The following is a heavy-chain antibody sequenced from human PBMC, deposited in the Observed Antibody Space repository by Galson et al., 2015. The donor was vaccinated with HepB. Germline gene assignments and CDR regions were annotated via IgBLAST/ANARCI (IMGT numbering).Heavy chain of an antibody. CDR1: GDTFNNYA. Sequence: SVKVSCKASGDTFNNYAFNWVRQAPGQGLEWMGGVLPVFDTPIYAQKFQDRVTMTADESTGTVYMELSHLRSDDTAVYYCARDRHNYYDSRGYSGSFDIWGQGTLVTVSS. D-gene: IGHD3-22*01. CDR3: ARDRHNYYDSRGYSGSFDI. V-gene: IGHV1-69*13. J-gene: IGHJ4*02. CDR2: VLPVFDTP.